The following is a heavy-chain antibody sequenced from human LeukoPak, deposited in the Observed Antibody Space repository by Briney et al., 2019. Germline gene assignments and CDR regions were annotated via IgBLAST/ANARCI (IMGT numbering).Heavy chain of an antibody. Sequence: ASVKVSCKASEYTFTGYYMHWVRQAPGQGLEWMGIINPSGGSTSYAQKFQGRVTMTRDTSTSTVYMELSSLRSEDTAVYYCATTGTSGSYYTPFDYWGQGTLVTVSS. J-gene: IGHJ4*02. CDR2: INPSGGST. D-gene: IGHD1-26*01. CDR1: EYTFTGYY. V-gene: IGHV1-46*01. CDR3: ATTGTSGSYYTPFDY.